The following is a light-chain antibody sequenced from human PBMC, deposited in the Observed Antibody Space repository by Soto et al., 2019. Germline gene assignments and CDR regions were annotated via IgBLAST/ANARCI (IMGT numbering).Light chain of an antibody. V-gene: IGKV3-20*01. CDR3: QQSDSSPPMYT. Sequence: EIVLTQSPGTLSLSPGERATLSCRASQSVSSSYLAWYQQKPGQAPRLLIYGASSRATGIPDRFSGSGSGTDFTLTISRLEPEDFAVYYCQQSDSSPPMYTFGQGTKLEIK. J-gene: IGKJ2*01. CDR1: QSVSSSY. CDR2: GAS.